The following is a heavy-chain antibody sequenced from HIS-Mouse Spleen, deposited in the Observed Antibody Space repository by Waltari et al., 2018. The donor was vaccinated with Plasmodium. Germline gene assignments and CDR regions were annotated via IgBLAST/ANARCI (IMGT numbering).Heavy chain of an antibody. CDR1: GGSISSGGYY. CDR3: ARYGKLELRAFDI. J-gene: IGHJ3*02. D-gene: IGHD1-7*01. V-gene: IGHV4-31*03. Sequence: QVQLQESGPGLVKPSQTLSLTCTVSGGSISSGGYYWSWIRQHPGKGLEWIGYIYYSGSTYYNPALKSRVTISVDTSKNQCSLKLSSVTAADTVVYYCARYGKLELRAFDIWGQGTMVTVSS. CDR2: IYYSGST.